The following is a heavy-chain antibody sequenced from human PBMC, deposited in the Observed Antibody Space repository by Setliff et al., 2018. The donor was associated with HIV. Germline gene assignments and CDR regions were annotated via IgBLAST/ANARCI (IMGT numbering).Heavy chain of an antibody. J-gene: IGHJ6*03. CDR1: GGSISSYY. Sequence: SETLSLTCTVSGGSISSYYWSWIRQPPGKGLEWIGYIYYSGSTNYNPSLKSRVTISVDTSKNQFSLKLSSVTAADTAVYYCARHDDCSGGSCYPEGNYYYYYMDVRGKGTTVTVS. CDR2: IYYSGST. D-gene: IGHD2-15*01. V-gene: IGHV4-59*08. CDR3: ARHDDCSGGSCYPEGNYYYYYMDV.